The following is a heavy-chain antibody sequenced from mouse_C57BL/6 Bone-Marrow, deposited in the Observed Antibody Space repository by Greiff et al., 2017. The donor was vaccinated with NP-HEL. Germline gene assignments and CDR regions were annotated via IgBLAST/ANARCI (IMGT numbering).Heavy chain of an antibody. V-gene: IGHV1-26*01. CDR1: GYTFTDYY. Sequence: EVQLQQSGPELVKPGASVKISCKASGYTFTDYYMNWVKQSHGKSLEWIGDINPNNGGTSYNQKFKGKATLTVDKSSSTAYMELRILTSEDSAVYYCARRDGNYGEWFAYWGQGTLVTVSA. CDR2: INPNNGGT. J-gene: IGHJ3*01. D-gene: IGHD2-1*01. CDR3: ARRDGNYGEWFAY.